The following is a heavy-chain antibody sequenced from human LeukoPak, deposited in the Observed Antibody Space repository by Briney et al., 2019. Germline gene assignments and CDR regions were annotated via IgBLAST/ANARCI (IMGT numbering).Heavy chain of an antibody. CDR1: GFTVSSNS. J-gene: IGHJ6*03. Sequence: PGGSLRLSCTVSGFTVSSNSMSWVRQAPGKGLEWVSFIYSDNTHYSDSVKGRFTISRDNSKNTLYLQMNSLRAEDTAVYYCAKGRGWEASYYYYYMDVWGKGTTVTISS. CDR3: AKGRGWEASYYYYYMDV. D-gene: IGHD1-26*01. CDR2: IYSDNT. V-gene: IGHV3-66*03.